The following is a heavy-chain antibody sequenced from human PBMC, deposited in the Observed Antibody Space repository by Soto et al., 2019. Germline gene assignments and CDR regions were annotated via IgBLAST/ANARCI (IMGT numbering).Heavy chain of an antibody. CDR3: AREPRYCISTSCYAHYYGMDV. Sequence: SVPLSLTCTVSGASIGSSYWSWLRPPPRKGLEWIGYIYDSGSTNYNPSLKSRVTISVDTSKNQFSLKLSSVTAADTAVYYCAREPRYCISTSCYAHYYGMDVWGQGTTVT. D-gene: IGHD2-2*01. CDR2: IYDSGST. V-gene: IGHV4-59*01. J-gene: IGHJ6*02. CDR1: GASIGSSY.